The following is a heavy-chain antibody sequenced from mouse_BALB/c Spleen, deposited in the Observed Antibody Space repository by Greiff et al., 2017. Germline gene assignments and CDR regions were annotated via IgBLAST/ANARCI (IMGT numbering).Heavy chain of an antibody. CDR3: ARSNYDGSGAMDY. CDR2: ISSGSSTI. CDR1: GFTFSSFG. J-gene: IGHJ4*01. V-gene: IGHV5-17*02. Sequence: EVQLVESGGGLVQPGGSRKLSCAASGFTFSSFGMHWVRQAPEKGLEWVAYISSGSSTIYYADTVKGRFTISRDNPKNTLFLQMTSLRSEDTAMYYCARSNYDGSGAMDYWGQGTSVTVSS. D-gene: IGHD2-4*01.